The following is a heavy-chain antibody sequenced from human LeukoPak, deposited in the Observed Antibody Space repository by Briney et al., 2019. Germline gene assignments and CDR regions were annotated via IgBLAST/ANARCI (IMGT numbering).Heavy chain of an antibody. V-gene: IGHV3-30-3*01. Sequence: GGSLRLSCAASGFTFSSYAMHWVRQAPGKALEWVAAISYDGSNKYYADSVKGRFTISRDNSKNTLYLQMNSLRAEDTAVYYCARGSRDFWSGYSSEYYYYGMDVWGQGTTVTVSS. D-gene: IGHD3-3*01. J-gene: IGHJ6*02. CDR3: ARGSRDFWSGYSSEYYYYGMDV. CDR1: GFTFSSYA. CDR2: ISYDGSNK.